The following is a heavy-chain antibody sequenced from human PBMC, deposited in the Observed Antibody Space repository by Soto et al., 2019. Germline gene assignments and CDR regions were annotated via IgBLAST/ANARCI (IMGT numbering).Heavy chain of an antibody. Sequence: GGSLRLSCAASGFTFSSYSMSWVRQAPGKGLEWISYISTTSSSIYYADSVKGRFTISRDNAKNSLFLQMNSLRDEDTAVYYCARKGVAFDYWGQGALVTVSS. D-gene: IGHD3-3*01. CDR1: GFTFSSYS. CDR2: ISTTSSSI. V-gene: IGHV3-48*02. J-gene: IGHJ4*02. CDR3: ARKGVAFDY.